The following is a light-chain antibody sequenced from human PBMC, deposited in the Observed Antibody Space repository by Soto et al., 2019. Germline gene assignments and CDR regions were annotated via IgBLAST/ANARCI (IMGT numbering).Light chain of an antibody. J-gene: IGKJ4*01. CDR3: LQDYSFPLT. Sequence: AIQMTQSPSSLSASVGDRVTITCRASQYIRNDLGWYQQKPGKAPKLLIYAASSLQSGVPSRFSGSGSGTXXTLTISSLQPEDXATYYCLQDYSFPLTFGGGTKVGIK. V-gene: IGKV1-6*01. CDR2: AAS. CDR1: QYIRND.